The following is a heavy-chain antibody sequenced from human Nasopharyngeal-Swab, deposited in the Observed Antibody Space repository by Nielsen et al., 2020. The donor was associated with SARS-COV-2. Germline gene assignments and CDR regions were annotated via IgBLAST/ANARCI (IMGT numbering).Heavy chain of an antibody. CDR2: IYSGGST. V-gene: IGHV3-66*01. J-gene: IGHJ6*03. Sequence: GESLKISCAASGFTVSSNYMSWVRQAPGKGLEWVSVIYSGGSTYYADSVKGRLTISRDNSKNTLYLQMNSLRAEDTAVYYCARDSFSLGGGHYYYYMDVWGKGTTVTVSS. CDR3: ARDSFSLGGGHYYYYMDV. CDR1: GFTVSSNY. D-gene: IGHD1-26*01.